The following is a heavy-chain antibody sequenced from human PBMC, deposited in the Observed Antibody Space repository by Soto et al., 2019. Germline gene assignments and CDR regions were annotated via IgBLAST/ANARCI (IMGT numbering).Heavy chain of an antibody. V-gene: IGHV4-59*01. Sequence: QVQLQESGPGLVKPSETLSLTCTVSGGSISSYYWSWIRQSPGKGLEWIGYIYYSGSTKYNPSLKRRVTVSVDTSKSRFSLKLSSVTAADTAVYYCARGRGDTAMAWYYWGQGTLVTVSS. CDR2: IYYSGST. J-gene: IGHJ4*02. CDR3: ARGRGDTAMAWYY. CDR1: GGSISSYY. D-gene: IGHD5-18*01.